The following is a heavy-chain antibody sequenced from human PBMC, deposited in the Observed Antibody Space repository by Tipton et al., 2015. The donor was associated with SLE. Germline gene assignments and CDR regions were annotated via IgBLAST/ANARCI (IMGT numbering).Heavy chain of an antibody. Sequence: SLRLSCAASGFTFSDYYMSWIRQGPGKGLEWVSYISSSGRLMDYADSVKGRFTVSRDNAKNSLYLQMNSLRAEDTAVYYCARVRSSGWYYFDYWGQGTLVTVSS. CDR1: GFTFSDYY. D-gene: IGHD6-19*01. V-gene: IGHV3-11*04. J-gene: IGHJ4*02. CDR3: ARVRSSGWYYFDY. CDR2: ISSSGRLM.